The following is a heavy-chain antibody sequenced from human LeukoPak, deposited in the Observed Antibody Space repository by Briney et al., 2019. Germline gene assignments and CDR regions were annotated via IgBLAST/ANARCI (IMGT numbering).Heavy chain of an antibody. CDR1: GFTFSSYG. D-gene: IGHD3-10*01. V-gene: IGHV3-30*02. CDR3: AKDYGSGDYFDY. J-gene: IGHJ4*02. CDR2: IRYDGSNK. Sequence: PGGSLRLSCAASGFTFSSYGLHWVRQAPGKGLEWVAFIRYDGSNKYYADSVKGRFTISRDNSKNTLYLQMNSLRAEDTAVYYCAKDYGSGDYFDYWGQGTLVTVSS.